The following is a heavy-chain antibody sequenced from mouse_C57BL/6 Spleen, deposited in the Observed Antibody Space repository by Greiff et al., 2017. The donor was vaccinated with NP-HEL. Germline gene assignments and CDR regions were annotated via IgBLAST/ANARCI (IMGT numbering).Heavy chain of an antibody. CDR2: ISSGGDYI. CDR3: TSCYYDYDWYFDV. CDR1: GFTFSSYA. J-gene: IGHJ1*03. D-gene: IGHD2-4*01. V-gene: IGHV5-9-1*02. Sequence: EVMLVESGEGLVKPGGSLKLSCAASGFTFSSYAMSWVRQTPEKRLEWVAYISSGGDYIYYADTVKGRFTISRDNARNTLYLQMSSLKSEDTAMYYCTSCYYDYDWYFDVWGTGTTVTVSS.